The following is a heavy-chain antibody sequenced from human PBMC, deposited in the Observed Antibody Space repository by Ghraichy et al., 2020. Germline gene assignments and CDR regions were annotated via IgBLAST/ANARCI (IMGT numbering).Heavy chain of an antibody. V-gene: IGHV4-39*01. CDR1: SGSISSSSYF. CDR2: IFYTGST. J-gene: IGHJ4*02. Sequence: SETLSLTCTVSSGSISSSSYFWAWIRQPPGRGLEWIGSIFYTGSTYYNPSLKSRVTISVDTSKNQFSLKLSSVTAADTAVHYCARHLHLLQLVDPLCYFHYWGQGTLVTVSS. CDR3: ARHLHLLQLVDPLCYFHY. D-gene: IGHD1-1*01.